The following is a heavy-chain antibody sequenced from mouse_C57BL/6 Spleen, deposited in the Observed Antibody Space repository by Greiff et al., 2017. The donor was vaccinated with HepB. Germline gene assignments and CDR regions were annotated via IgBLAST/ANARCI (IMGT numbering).Heavy chain of an antibody. Sequence: EVQRVESGGGLVKPGGSLKLSCAASGFTFSDYGMHWVRQAPEKGLEWVAYISSGSSTIYYADTVKGRFTISRDNAKNTQFLQMTSLRSEDTAMDYWARDDDDYDMDYWGQGTSVTVSS. D-gene: IGHD2-4*01. CDR2: ISSGSSTI. CDR1: GFTFSDYG. CDR3: ARDDDDYDMDY. V-gene: IGHV5-17*01. J-gene: IGHJ4*01.